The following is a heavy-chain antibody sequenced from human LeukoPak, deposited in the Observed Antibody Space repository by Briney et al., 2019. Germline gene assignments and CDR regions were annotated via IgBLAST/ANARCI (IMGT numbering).Heavy chain of an antibody. V-gene: IGHV3-48*01. CDR1: GFTFSSYA. Sequence: PGGSLRLSCAASGFTFSSYAMSWVRQAPGKGLEWVSYISSSSSTIYYADSVKGRFTISRDNAKNSLYLQMNSLRAEDTAVYYCAREQLVPFDYWGQGTLVTVSS. D-gene: IGHD6-6*01. CDR2: ISSSSSTI. CDR3: AREQLVPFDY. J-gene: IGHJ4*02.